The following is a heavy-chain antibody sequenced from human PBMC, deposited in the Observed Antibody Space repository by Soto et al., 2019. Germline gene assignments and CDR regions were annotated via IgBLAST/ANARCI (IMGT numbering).Heavy chain of an antibody. CDR1: GDSMSSSNW. J-gene: IGHJ4*02. CDR2: AHHSGRT. V-gene: IGHV4-4*02. Sequence: QVQLQESGPGLLKPSGTLSLTCTVSGDSMSSSNWWNWVRQSPGKGLEWIGEAHHSGRTNYNPSFKSRVTISVDRAQKQVSLKVNSVTAADTALYYCARSEATALDYWGQGTLVTVSS. CDR3: ARSEATALDY.